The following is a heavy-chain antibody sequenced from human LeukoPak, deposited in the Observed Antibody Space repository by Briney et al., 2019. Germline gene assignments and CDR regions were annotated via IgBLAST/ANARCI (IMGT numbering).Heavy chain of an antibody. CDR1: GFTFSSYA. J-gene: IGHJ6*02. V-gene: IGHV3-23*01. Sequence: PGGSLRLSCAASGFTFSSYAMSWVRQAPGKGLEWVSAISGSGGSTYYADSVKGRFTISRDNSKNTLYQQMNSLRAEDTAVYYCARDQEHCSSTSCYTIYYYYGMDVWGQGTTVTVSS. CDR3: ARDQEHCSSTSCYTIYYYYGMDV. CDR2: ISGSGGST. D-gene: IGHD2-2*02.